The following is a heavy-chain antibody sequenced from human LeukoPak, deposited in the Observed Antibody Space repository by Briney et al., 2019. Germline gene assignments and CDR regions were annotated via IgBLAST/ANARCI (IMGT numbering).Heavy chain of an antibody. CDR2: IWYDGSNK. J-gene: IGHJ4*02. D-gene: IGHD1-7*01. CDR3: ARAGAGTFDIDY. V-gene: IGHV3-33*01. Sequence: GGSLRLSCAASGFIFSDYGMHWVRQAPGKGLEWVAVIWYDGSNKYHADSVKGRFTISRDNSKNTLYLQMNSLRVEDTAVYYCARAGAGTFDIDYWGQGTLVTVSS. CDR1: GFIFSDYG.